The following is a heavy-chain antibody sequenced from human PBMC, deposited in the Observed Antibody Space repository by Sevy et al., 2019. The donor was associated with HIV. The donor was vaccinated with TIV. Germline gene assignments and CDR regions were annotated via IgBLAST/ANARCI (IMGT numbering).Heavy chain of an antibody. CDR2: MYHSGST. J-gene: IGHJ4*02. CDR1: GYSISSGFY. CDR3: ARLGIAVAGYFDY. D-gene: IGHD6-19*01. Sequence: KQSQTLSLTCAVSGYSISSGFYWGWIRQPPGKGLEWIVLMYHSGSTYYNSSLQSRVTISVDTSKNQFSLELTSVTAADTAVYYCARLGIAVAGYFDYWGQGTLVTVSS. V-gene: IGHV4-38-2*01.